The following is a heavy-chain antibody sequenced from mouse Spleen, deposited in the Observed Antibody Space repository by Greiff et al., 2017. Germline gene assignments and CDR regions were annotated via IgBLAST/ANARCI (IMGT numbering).Heavy chain of an antibody. CDR3: ARLSYGNYDY. V-gene: IGHV5-6*01. J-gene: IGHJ2*01. CDR2: ISSGGSYT. CDR1: GFTFSSYG. Sequence: EVKLMESGGDLVKPGGSLKLSCAASGFTFSSYGMSWVRQTPDKRLEWVATISSGGSYTYYPDSVKGRFTISRDNAKNTLYLQMSSLKSEDTAMYYCARLSYGNYDYWGQGTTLTVSS. D-gene: IGHD2-10*02.